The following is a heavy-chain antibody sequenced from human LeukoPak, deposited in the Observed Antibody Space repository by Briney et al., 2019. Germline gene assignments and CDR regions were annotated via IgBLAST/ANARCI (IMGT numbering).Heavy chain of an antibody. Sequence: SEPLSLTCTVSGGSISSSSYYWGWIRQPPGKGLEWIGSIYYSGSTYYNPSLKSRVTISVDTSKNQFSLKLSSVTAADTAVYYCARRCDYYDSSGYDYWGQGTLVTVSS. D-gene: IGHD3-22*01. V-gene: IGHV4-39*01. CDR2: IYYSGST. CDR3: ARRCDYYDSSGYDY. CDR1: GGSISSSSYY. J-gene: IGHJ4*02.